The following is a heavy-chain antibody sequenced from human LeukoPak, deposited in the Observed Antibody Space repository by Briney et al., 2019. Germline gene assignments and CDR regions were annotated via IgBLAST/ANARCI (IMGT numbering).Heavy chain of an antibody. CDR3: ARAHPGYSSSWYFHFDY. J-gene: IGHJ4*02. CDR2: ISSSSSYI. Sequence: GGSLRLSCAASGFTFSSYSMNWVRQAPGKGLEWVSSISSSSSYIYYADSVKGRFTISRDNAKNSLYLQMNSLRAEDTAVYYCARAHPGYSSSWYFHFDYWGQGTLVTVSS. V-gene: IGHV3-21*01. D-gene: IGHD6-13*01. CDR1: GFTFSSYS.